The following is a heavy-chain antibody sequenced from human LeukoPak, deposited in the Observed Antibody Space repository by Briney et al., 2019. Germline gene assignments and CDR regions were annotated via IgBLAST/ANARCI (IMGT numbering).Heavy chain of an antibody. J-gene: IGHJ6*03. V-gene: IGHV1-8*01. D-gene: IGHD6-13*01. CDR1: GYTFTSYD. CDR2: MNPNSGNT. CDR3: ARAMGSSSWSYSFNYYYYMDV. Sequence: ASVKVSCKASGYTFTSYDINWVRQATGQGLEWMGWMNPNSGNTGYAQKFQGRVTMTRNTSISTAYMELSSLRSEDTAVYYCARAMGSSSWSYSFNYYYYMDVWGKGATVTVSS.